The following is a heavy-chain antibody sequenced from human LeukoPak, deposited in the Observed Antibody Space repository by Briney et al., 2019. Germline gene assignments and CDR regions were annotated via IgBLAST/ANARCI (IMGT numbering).Heavy chain of an antibody. CDR1: GFTFSSYA. D-gene: IGHD3-9*01. Sequence: GGSLRLSCAASGFTFSSYAMSWVRQAPGKGLEWVSAISGSGGSTYYADSVKGRFTISRDNSKNTLYLQMNSLRAEDTAVYYCAKDQDPKLRYFDWLGALDYWGQGTLVTVSS. J-gene: IGHJ4*02. V-gene: IGHV3-23*01. CDR2: ISGSGGST. CDR3: AKDQDPKLRYFDWLGALDY.